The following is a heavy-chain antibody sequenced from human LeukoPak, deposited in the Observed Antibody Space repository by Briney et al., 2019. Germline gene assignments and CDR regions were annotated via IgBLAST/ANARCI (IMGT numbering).Heavy chain of an antibody. V-gene: IGHV3-30*03. CDR3: ARGPWIQLWLFDY. D-gene: IGHD5-18*01. J-gene: IGHJ4*02. CDR2: ISYDGSNK. CDR1: GFTFSSYS. Sequence: PGGSLRLSCAASGFTFSSYSMNWVRQAPGKGLEWVAVISYDGSNKYYADSAKGRFTISRDNSKNTLYLQMNSLRAEDTAVYYCARGPWIQLWLFDYWGQGTLVTVSS.